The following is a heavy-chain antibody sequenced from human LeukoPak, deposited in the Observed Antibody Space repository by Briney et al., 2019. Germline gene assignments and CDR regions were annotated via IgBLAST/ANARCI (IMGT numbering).Heavy chain of an antibody. V-gene: IGHV4-39*01. Sequence: EPSETLSLTCTVSGGSISSGSYYWGWIRQPPGKGLEWIGTIHYSGSTYYNPSLKSRVTRSVDTSKNQFSLKLSSVTAADTAVYYCARHAGSSGYPSSFDYWGQGTLVTVSS. D-gene: IGHD3-22*01. CDR2: IHYSGST. CDR3: ARHAGSSGYPSSFDY. J-gene: IGHJ4*02. CDR1: GGSISSGSYY.